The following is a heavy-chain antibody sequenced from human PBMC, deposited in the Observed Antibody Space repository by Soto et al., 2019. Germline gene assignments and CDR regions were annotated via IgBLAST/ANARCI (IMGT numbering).Heavy chain of an antibody. D-gene: IGHD1-1*01. CDR3: ARERRGPWTYYFDL. J-gene: IGHJ4*02. V-gene: IGHV6-1*01. CDR2: TKYRSKWYT. CDR1: GDSVSSNIAA. Sequence: SQTLSLTCAISGDSVSSNIAAWNWVRQSPSRGLEWLGRTKYRSKWYTDYATSVKSRITINPDTSKNQVSLKLNSVTPEEKAVYYCARERRGPWTYYFDLWGQGILVTLS.